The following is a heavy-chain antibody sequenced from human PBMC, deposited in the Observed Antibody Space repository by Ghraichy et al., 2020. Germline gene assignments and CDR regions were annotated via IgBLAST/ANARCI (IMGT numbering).Heavy chain of an antibody. CDR1: GLMFSPNT. J-gene: IGHJ6*02. D-gene: IGHD6-19*01. CDR2: IRSSTRYI. CDR3: SRGGGAGTPVLYHMDV. Sequence: GESLNISCVASGLMFSPNTMNWVRQAPGKGLEWVSSIRSSTRYIYYADSVKGRFTISRDNAQNSLYLQMNSLRAEDTAVYYCSRGGGAGTPVLYHMDVWGLGTTVTVSS. V-gene: IGHV3-21*01.